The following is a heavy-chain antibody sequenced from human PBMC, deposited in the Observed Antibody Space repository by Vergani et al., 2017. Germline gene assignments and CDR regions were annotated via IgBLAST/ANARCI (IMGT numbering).Heavy chain of an antibody. V-gene: IGHV4-39*07. J-gene: IGHJ4*02. CDR2: FSFIGST. CDR1: GGSISSSSSY. CDR3: ARDSTHLYSSGLFDY. D-gene: IGHD6-19*01. Sequence: QLQLQESGPGLVKPSETLSLTCTVSGGSISSSSSYWGWIRQPPGKGLEWIGSFSFIGSTYYNPSLKSRVTISVDTSKNQFSLKLSSVTAADTAVYYCARDSTHLYSSGLFDYWGQGTLVTVSS.